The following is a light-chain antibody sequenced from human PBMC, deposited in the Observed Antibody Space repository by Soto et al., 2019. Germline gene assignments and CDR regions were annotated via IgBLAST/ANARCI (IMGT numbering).Light chain of an antibody. CDR1: QSVSSY. CDR3: QQRSNWPRVT. CDR2: DAS. Sequence: EIVLTQSPATLSLSPGERATLSCRASQSVSSYLAWYQQKPGQAPRLLIYDASNRATGIPARFSCSGSGTDFTLTISSLEPEDFAVYYCQQRSNWPRVTFGGGTKVEIK. V-gene: IGKV3-11*01. J-gene: IGKJ4*01.